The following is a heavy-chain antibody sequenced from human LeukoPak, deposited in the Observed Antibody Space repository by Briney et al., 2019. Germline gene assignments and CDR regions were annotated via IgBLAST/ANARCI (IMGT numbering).Heavy chain of an antibody. CDR1: GYTFTGYY. Sequence: GASVKVSCKASGYTFTGYYMHWVRQAPGQGLEWMGRINPNSGGTNYAQKFQGRATMTRDTSISTAYMELSRLRSDDTALYYCARRRGEPNIFDYWGQGTLVTVSS. D-gene: IGHD3-16*01. V-gene: IGHV1-2*06. CDR3: ARRRGEPNIFDY. J-gene: IGHJ4*02. CDR2: INPNSGGT.